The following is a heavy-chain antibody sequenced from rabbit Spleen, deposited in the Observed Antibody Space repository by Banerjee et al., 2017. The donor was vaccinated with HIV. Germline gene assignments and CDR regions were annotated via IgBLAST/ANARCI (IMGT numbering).Heavy chain of an antibody. CDR2: MYAGSSDNT. V-gene: IGHV1S40*01. Sequence: QSLEESGGDLVKPGGSLTLTCTASGFSFSSGYDMCWVRQAPGKGLEWIACMYAGSSDNTFYASWAKGRFTISKTSSTTVTLQMTSLTAADTATYFCARAEYVLGVGGGAYPINLWGPGTLVTVS. J-gene: IGHJ4*01. CDR3: ARAEYVLGVGGGAYPINL. D-gene: IGHD6-1*01. CDR1: GFSFSSGYD.